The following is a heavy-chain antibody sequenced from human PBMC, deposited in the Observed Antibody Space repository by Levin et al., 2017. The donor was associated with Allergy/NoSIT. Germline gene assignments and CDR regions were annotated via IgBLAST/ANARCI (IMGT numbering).Heavy chain of an antibody. CDR3: ARSYSSGWHPNFDY. J-gene: IGHJ4*02. D-gene: IGHD6-19*01. V-gene: IGHV5-51*01. Sequence: GESLKISCLGSGYIFDNYWIAWVRQVSGKGLECMGVIYPGDSDIRYSPAFQGQVTISVDKSTRTAYLQWSGLKASDTAIYYCARSYSSGWHPNFDYWGQGTLVTVSS. CDR1: GYIFDNYW. CDR2: IYPGDSDI.